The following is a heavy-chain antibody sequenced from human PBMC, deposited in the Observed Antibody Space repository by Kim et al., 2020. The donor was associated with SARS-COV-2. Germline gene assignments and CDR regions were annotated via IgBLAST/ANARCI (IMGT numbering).Heavy chain of an antibody. Sequence: SETLSLTCTVSGGSISSGSYYWSWIRQPAGKGLEWIGRIYTSGSTNYNPSLKSRVTISVDTSKNQFSLKLSSVTAADTAVYYCARLYSSGLYRDYWGQGTLVTVSS. CDR2: IYTSGST. CDR3: ARLYSSGLYRDY. J-gene: IGHJ4*02. CDR1: GGSISSGSYY. D-gene: IGHD6-19*01. V-gene: IGHV4-61*02.